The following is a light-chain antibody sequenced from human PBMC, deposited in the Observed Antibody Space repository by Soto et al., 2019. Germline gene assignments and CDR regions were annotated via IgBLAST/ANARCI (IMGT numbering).Light chain of an antibody. J-gene: IGKJ1*01. V-gene: IGKV3-20*01. CDR1: QSVDSTF. CDR3: QQYMSSVT. CDR2: GAS. Sequence: EIVLTQSPGSLSLSPGERATLSCRGSQSVDSTFFAWYQKKPGQAPRLLIYGASKRATGVPDRFSGSGSGTDFTLTISRLEPEDFAVYYCQQYMSSVTFGQGTKVEI.